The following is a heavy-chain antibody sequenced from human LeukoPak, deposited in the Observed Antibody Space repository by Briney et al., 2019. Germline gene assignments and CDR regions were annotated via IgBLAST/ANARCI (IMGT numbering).Heavy chain of an antibody. V-gene: IGHV3-30*18. CDR1: GLPIGDFA. D-gene: IGHD6-13*01. J-gene: IGHJ4*02. Sequence: AGGSLRLSCVASGLPIGDFAMHWVRQAPGKGLEWVAVISDDGSSKHYADSVKGRFTISRDNSNNTLYLQMNSLRAEDTAVYYCAKDRETTASGTFDYWGQGTLVTVSS. CDR3: AKDRETTASGTFDY. CDR2: ISDDGSSK.